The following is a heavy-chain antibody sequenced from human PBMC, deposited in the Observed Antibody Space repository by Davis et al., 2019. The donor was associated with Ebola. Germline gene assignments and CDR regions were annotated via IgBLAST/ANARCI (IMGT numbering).Heavy chain of an antibody. V-gene: IGHV4-31*03. J-gene: IGHJ4*02. CDR3: AGGGSWYYFDY. Sequence: SETLSLTCTVSGGSISRGAYYWTWIRQHPGRGLEWIADINHSGSSYYNPSLKSRVTLSIDTSNNQFFLKLSSVTAADTAVYYCAGGGSWYYFDYWGQGTLVTVSS. D-gene: IGHD2-15*01. CDR2: INHSGSS. CDR1: GGSISRGAYY.